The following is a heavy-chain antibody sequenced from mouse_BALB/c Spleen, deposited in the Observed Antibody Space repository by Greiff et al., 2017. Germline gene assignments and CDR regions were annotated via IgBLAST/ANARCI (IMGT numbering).Heavy chain of an antibody. CDR1: GYSITSDYA. Sequence: VQLQQSGPGLVKPSQSLSLTCTVTGYSITSDYAWNWIRQFPGNKLEWMGYISYSGSTSYNPSLKSRISITRDTSKNQFFLQLNSVTTEDTATYYCAREGSTMITTGFAYWGQGTLVTVSA. J-gene: IGHJ3*01. CDR3: AREGSTMITTGFAY. D-gene: IGHD2-4*01. CDR2: ISYSGST. V-gene: IGHV3-2*02.